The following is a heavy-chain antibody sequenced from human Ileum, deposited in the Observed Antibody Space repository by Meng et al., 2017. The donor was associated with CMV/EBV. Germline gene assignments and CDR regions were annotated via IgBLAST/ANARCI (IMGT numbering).Heavy chain of an antibody. J-gene: IGHJ4*02. V-gene: IGHV4-39*07. CDR1: GGSINSNNYF. CDR3: TTRGLGFDSSLFDF. D-gene: IGHD3-22*01. CDR2: IHYNEKT. Sequence: LPSQGPGPGLVKPSETLSLTCTVSGGSINSNNYFWGWIRQASGKGPEWIGSIHYNEKTYYNPPFKSRVTISVDTSNTQVSLNLNSVTAADTAVYYCTTRGLGFDSSLFDFWGQGTLVTVSS.